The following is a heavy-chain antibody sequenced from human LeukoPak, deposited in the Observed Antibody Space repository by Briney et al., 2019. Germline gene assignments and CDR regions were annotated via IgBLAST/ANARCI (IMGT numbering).Heavy chain of an antibody. CDR1: GYSFTGYY. V-gene: IGHV1-2*02. CDR3: ARERTPGSGYGVDY. J-gene: IGHJ4*02. CDR2: INPNINGT. Sequence: ASVKVSCKASGYSFTGYYIHWVRQAPGQGLEWMGWINPNINGTNYAQKFQGRVTMTGDRSISTAYMELSRLRSDDTAVYYCARERTPGSGYGVDYWGQGTVVTVSS. D-gene: IGHD6-25*01.